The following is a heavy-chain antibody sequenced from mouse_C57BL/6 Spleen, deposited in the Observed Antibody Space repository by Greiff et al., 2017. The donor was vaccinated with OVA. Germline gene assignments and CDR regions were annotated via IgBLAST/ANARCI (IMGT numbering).Heavy chain of an antibody. V-gene: IGHV5-17*01. D-gene: IGHD4-1*01. J-gene: IGHJ2*01. CDR2: ISSGSSTI. Sequence: DVKLVESGGGLVKPGGSLKLSCAASGFTFSDYGMHWVRQAPEKGLEWVAYISSGSSTIYYADTVKGRFTISRDNAKNTLFLQMTSLRSEDTAMYYCARQTGTGFFFDYWGQGTTLTVSS. CDR3: ARQTGTGFFFDY. CDR1: GFTFSDYG.